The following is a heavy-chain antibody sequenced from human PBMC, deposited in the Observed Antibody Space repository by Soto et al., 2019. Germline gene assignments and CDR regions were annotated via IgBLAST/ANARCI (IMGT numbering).Heavy chain of an antibody. V-gene: IGHV3-30*18. Sequence: QVQLVESGGGVVQPGRSLRLSCAASGFTFSSYGVHWVRQAPSTGLEWVAVISDDGTRKHYGDSVKGRFTISRDNSQNTLYLQMNSLTDEDTGVYYCVKDRRTEAYGMEVWGQGTTVTVSS. CDR3: VKDRRTEAYGMEV. CDR1: GFTFSSYG. CDR2: ISDDGTRK. J-gene: IGHJ6*02. D-gene: IGHD2-21*01.